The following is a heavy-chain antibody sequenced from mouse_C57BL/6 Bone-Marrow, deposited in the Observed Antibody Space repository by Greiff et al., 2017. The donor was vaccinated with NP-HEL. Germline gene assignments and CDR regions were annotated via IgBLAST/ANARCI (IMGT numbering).Heavy chain of an antibody. V-gene: IGHV1-59*01. Sequence: QVQLQQPGAELVRPGTSVKLSCKASGYTFTSYWMHWVKQRPGQGLEWIGVIDPSDSYTNYNQKFKGKATLTVDTSSSTAYMQLSSLTSEDSAVYYCARTAQATGWTYWGQGTLVTVSA. CDR2: IDPSDSYT. J-gene: IGHJ3*01. CDR3: ARTAQATGWTY. CDR1: GYTFTSYW. D-gene: IGHD3-2*02.